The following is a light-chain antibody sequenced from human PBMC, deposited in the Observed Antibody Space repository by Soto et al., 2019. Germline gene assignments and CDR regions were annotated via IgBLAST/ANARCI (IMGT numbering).Light chain of an antibody. J-gene: IGKJ1*01. Sequence: DIQMTQSPSSLSASVEDRVIITCRASQSISNHLNWYQQKPGKAPKLLIFAASSLQSGVPSRFTGSRSGPDFTLTISSLQPEDFATYYCQQSYSSTPTFGQVTNVDIX. CDR1: QSISNH. CDR3: QQSYSSTPT. V-gene: IGKV1-39*01. CDR2: AAS.